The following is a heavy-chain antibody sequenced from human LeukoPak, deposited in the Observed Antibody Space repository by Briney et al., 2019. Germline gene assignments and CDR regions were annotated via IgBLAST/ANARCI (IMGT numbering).Heavy chain of an antibody. CDR3: ARLGYDQYYYGMDV. Sequence: PSETLSLTCTVSGGSISSYYWSWIRQPPGKGLEWIGYIYYSGSTNYNPSLKSRVTIPVDTSKNQFSLKLSSVTAADTAVYYCARLGYDQYYYGMDVWGQGTTVTVSS. CDR1: GGSISSYY. D-gene: IGHD3-16*01. V-gene: IGHV4-59*08. CDR2: IYYSGST. J-gene: IGHJ6*02.